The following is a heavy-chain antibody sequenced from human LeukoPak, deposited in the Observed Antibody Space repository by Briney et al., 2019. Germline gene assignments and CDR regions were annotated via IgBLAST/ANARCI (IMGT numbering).Heavy chain of an antibody. J-gene: IGHJ4*02. CDR1: GGSISSSNW. CDR2: IYHSGST. CDR3: ARDLGYTAMDYFDY. V-gene: IGHV4-4*02. Sequence: SETLSLTCAVSGGSISSSNWWSWVRQPPGKGLEWIGEIYHSGSTNYNPSLKSRVTISVDKSKNQFSLKLSSVTAADTAVYYCARDLGYTAMDYFDYWDQGTLVTVSS. D-gene: IGHD5-18*01.